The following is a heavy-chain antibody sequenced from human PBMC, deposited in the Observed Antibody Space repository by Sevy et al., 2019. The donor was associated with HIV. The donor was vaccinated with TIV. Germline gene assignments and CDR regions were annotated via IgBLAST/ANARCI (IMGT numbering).Heavy chain of an antibody. CDR1: GHTLTDLS. CDR2: FDPEDGER. J-gene: IGHJ4*02. D-gene: IGHD3-22*01. V-gene: IGHV1-24*01. CDR3: SATREYYSDSYGYFDY. Sequence: ASVKVSCKASGHTLTDLSMHWVRQAPGKGFEWIGRFDPEDGERIYAQKFQGRVTMTEDTSTYTAYMELSSLRSEDTAVYYCSATREYYSDSYGYFDYWGQGTLVTVSS.